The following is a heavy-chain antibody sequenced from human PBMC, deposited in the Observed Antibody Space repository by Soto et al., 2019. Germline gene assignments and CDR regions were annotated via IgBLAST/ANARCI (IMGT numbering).Heavy chain of an antibody. V-gene: IGHV1-69*18. CDR2: IIPLYGTT. CDR3: ARGPRATVTSLDP. CDR1: GGTFSPYG. J-gene: IGHJ5*02. Sequence: QVQLVQSGAEVKKPGSSVKVSCKASGGTFSPYGMNWVRQAHGQGLEWMGSIIPLYGTTNYAQTFQGRVTITADESTSTVYMDLRSLRSEDTAIYYCARGPRATVTSLDPWGQGTLVTVSS. D-gene: IGHD4-17*01.